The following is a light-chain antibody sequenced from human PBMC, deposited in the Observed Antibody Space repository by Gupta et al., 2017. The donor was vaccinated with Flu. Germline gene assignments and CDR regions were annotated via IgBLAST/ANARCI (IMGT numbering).Light chain of an antibody. V-gene: IGKV2-30*01. J-gene: IGKJ1*01. CDR3: MQGTHWPPT. CDR2: KVS. Sequence: DVVMTQSPLSLPVTLGQPASISCRSSQSLVYIDGNTYLSWFQQRPGQSPRRLIYKVSNRDSGVPDRFSGIASGTDFTLKISGVEAEDVGVFYCMQGTHWPPTFGQGTKVEIK. CDR1: QSLVYIDGNTY.